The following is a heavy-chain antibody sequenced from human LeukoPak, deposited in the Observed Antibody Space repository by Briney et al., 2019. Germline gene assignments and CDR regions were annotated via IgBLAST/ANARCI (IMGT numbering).Heavy chain of an antibody. CDR2: IKQDGSEK. CDR1: GFTFSSYW. J-gene: IGHJ6*02. Sequence: GGSLRLSCAASGFTFSSYWMSWVRQAPGKGLEWVANIKQDGSEKYYVDSVKGRFTISRDNAKNSLYLQMNSLRAEDTAVYYCARGQRRDSSGYWNYWGQGTTVTVSS. V-gene: IGHV3-7*01. D-gene: IGHD3-22*01. CDR3: ARGQRRDSSGYWNY.